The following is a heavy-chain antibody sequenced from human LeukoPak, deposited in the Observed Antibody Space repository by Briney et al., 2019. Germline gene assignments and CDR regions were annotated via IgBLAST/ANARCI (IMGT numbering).Heavy chain of an antibody. CDR3: MMSLTAHYYYGMDV. V-gene: IGHV3-7*02. CDR1: GFTFSIYW. Sequence: GGSLRLSCAASGFTFSIYWMSWVRQAPGKGLEWVANIKQDGSEKYYVGSVKGRFTISRDNAKNSLYLQMNSLRAEDTAVYHCMMSLTAHYYYGMDVWGQGSTVAVSS. J-gene: IGHJ6*02. D-gene: IGHD2-21*02. CDR2: IKQDGSEK.